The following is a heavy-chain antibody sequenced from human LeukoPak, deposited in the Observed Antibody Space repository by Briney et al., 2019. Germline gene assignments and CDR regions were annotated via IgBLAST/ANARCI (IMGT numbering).Heavy chain of an antibody. CDR3: ARDRGSYCGGDCHFDY. D-gene: IGHD2-21*02. J-gene: IGHJ4*02. Sequence: EASVKVSCKASGYTFTSYGISWVRQALGQGVGWMGWISAYNGNRNYAQKLQGRVTMTTDTSTSTAYMELRSLRSDDTDVYSCARDRGSYCGGDCHFDYWGQGTLVTVSS. CDR1: GYTFTSYG. CDR2: ISAYNGNR. V-gene: IGHV1-18*01.